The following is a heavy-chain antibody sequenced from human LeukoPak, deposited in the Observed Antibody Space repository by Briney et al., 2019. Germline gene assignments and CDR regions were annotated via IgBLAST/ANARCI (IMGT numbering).Heavy chain of an antibody. Sequence: PSETLSLTCTVSGGSISSYYWSWIRQPAGKGLEWIGRIYTSGSTNYNPSLKSRVTMSVDTSKNQFSLKLSSVTAADTAVYYCARDLTVTGDWYFDLWGRGTLVTVSS. CDR3: ARDLTVTGDWYFDL. V-gene: IGHV4-4*07. J-gene: IGHJ2*01. CDR2: IYTSGST. D-gene: IGHD4-17*01. CDR1: GGSISSYY.